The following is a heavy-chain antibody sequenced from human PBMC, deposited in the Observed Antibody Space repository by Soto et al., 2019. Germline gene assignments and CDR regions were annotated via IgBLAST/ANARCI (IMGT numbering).Heavy chain of an antibody. Sequence: QVQLVESGGGLVKPGGSLRLSCAASGLTFSDCYMNWIRQAPGKGLEWVSYISSSGSSINYAGSVKGRCTISRDNAKNSLYLQMNSLRAKDTAMYYCARVRFGEWGYAMDVWGQGTTVTVSS. CDR3: ARVRFGEWGYAMDV. CDR1: GLTFSDCY. J-gene: IGHJ6*02. D-gene: IGHD3-10*01. V-gene: IGHV3-11*01. CDR2: ISSSGSSI.